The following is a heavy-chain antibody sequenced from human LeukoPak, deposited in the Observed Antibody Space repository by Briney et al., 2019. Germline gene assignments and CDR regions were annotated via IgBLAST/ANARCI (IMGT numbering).Heavy chain of an antibody. J-gene: IGHJ6*03. CDR2: INPNSGGT. D-gene: IGHD6-13*01. V-gene: IGHV1-2*02. Sequence: GASVKVSCKASGYTFTGYYMHWVRQAPGQGLEWMGWINPNSGGTNYAQKFQGRVTMTRDTSISTAYMELSRLRSDDTAVYYCARGDSSSPHFYYYMDVWGKGTTVTISS. CDR1: GYTFTGYY. CDR3: ARGDSSSPHFYYYMDV.